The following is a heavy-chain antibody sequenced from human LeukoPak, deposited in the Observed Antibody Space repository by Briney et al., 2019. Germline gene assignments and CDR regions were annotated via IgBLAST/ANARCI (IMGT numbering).Heavy chain of an antibody. V-gene: IGHV3-49*04. D-gene: IGHD5-12*01. CDR2: IRSKAYGGTT. CDR1: GFTFGDYA. J-gene: IGHJ4*02. Sequence: SLRLSCAASGFTFGDYAMSWVRQAPGKGLEWVGFIRSKAYGGTTEYAASVKGRLTISRDDSKSIAYLQMNSLKTEDTAVYYCTSGFYYGVATIRDFDYWGQGTLVTVSS. CDR3: TSGFYYGVATIRDFDY.